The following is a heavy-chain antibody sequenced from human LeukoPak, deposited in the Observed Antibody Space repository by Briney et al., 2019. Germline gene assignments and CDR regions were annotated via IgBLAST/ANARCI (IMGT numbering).Heavy chain of an antibody. J-gene: IGHJ4*02. Sequence: GASVKVSCKVSGYTFTGYYMHCVRQAPGQGLEWMGWINPNSGGTNYAQKFQCRVTMTRDTSISTAYMELSRLRSDDTAVYYCARYSGYEFYYDYWGQGTLITVSS. CDR3: ARYSGYEFYYDY. V-gene: IGHV1-2*02. CDR1: GYTFTGYY. D-gene: IGHD5-12*01. CDR2: INPNSGGT.